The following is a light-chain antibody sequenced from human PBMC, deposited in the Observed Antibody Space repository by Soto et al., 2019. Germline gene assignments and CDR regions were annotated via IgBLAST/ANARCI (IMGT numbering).Light chain of an antibody. V-gene: IGLV2-11*01. CDR2: DVS. CDR3: CSYAGSYTFGV. CDR1: SSDVGGYNY. Sequence: QSALTQPRSVSGSPGQSVTISCTGTSSDVGGYNYVSWYQQHPGKAPKLMIYDVSKRPSGVPDRFSGSKSCNTASLTISGLQAEDEADYYCCSYAGSYTFGVFGSGTELTVL. J-gene: IGLJ1*01.